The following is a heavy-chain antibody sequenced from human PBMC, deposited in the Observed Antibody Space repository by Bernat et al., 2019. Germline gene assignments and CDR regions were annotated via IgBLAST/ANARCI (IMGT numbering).Heavy chain of an antibody. CDR2: ISGSGGST. CDR1: GFTFSSYA. CDR3: AKLDDFWSGYYYYFDY. V-gene: IGHV3-23*01. J-gene: IGHJ4*02. D-gene: IGHD3-3*01. Sequence: EVQLLESGGGLVQPGGSLRLSCVASGFTFSSYAMSWVRQAPGKGLEWVSAISGSGGSTYYADSVKGRFTISRDNSKNTLYLQMNSLRAEDTAVYYCAKLDDFWSGYYYYFDYWGQGTLVTVSS.